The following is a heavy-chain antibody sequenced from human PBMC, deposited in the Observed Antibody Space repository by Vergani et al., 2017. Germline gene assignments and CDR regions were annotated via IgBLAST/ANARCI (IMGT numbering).Heavy chain of an antibody. CDR1: GGSFSGYY. D-gene: IGHD6-13*01. J-gene: IGHJ6*03. CDR3: ARLKQLREGYYYYYLDV. V-gene: IGHV4-34*01. CDR2: INHSGST. Sequence: QVQLQQWGAGLLKPSETLSLTCAVYGGSFSGYYWSWIRQPPGKGLEWIGEINHSGSTNYNPSLKSRVTISIDTSKNQFSLKLSSVTAADTAVYYCARLKQLREGYYYYYLDVWGKGTTVTVSS.